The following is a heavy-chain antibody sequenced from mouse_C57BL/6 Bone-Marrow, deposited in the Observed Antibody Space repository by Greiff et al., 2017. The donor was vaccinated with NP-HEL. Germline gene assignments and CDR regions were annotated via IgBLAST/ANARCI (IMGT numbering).Heavy chain of an antibody. V-gene: IGHV1-61*01. CDR3: ARGGGTGRGY. CDR1: GYTFTSYW. J-gene: IGHJ2*01. Sequence: VQLQQPGAELVRPGSSVKLSCKASGYTFTSYWMDWVKQRPGQGLEWIGNIYPSDSETHYNQKFKDKATLTVDKSSSTAYMQLSSLTSGDSAVYYCARGGGTGRGYWGQGTTLTVSS. CDR2: IYPSDSET. D-gene: IGHD4-1*01.